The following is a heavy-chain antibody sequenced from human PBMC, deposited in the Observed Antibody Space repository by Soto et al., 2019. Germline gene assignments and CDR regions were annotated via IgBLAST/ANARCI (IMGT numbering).Heavy chain of an antibody. D-gene: IGHD2-15*01. CDR1: GYTFTSYY. J-gene: IGHJ6*02. CDR2: INPSGSST. V-gene: IGHV1-46*01. Sequence: GASVKVSCKASGYTFTSYYMHWVRQAPGQGLEWMGIINPSGSSTSYAQKFQGRVTMTRDTSTSTVYMELSSLRSEDTAVYYCARGGGCSGGSCYSSYYYYGMDVWGQGTTVTVSS. CDR3: ARGGGCSGGSCYSSYYYYGMDV.